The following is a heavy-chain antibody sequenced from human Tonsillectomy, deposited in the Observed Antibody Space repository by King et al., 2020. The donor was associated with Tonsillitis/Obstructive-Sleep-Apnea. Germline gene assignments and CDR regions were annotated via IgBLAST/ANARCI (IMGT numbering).Heavy chain of an antibody. CDR2: IYYSGGT. CDR1: GGSISSYY. D-gene: IGHD2-8*01. J-gene: IGHJ3*02. V-gene: IGHV4-59*01. Sequence: QLQESGPGLVRPSETLSLTCSVSGGSISSYYWSWIRQPPGKGLECIGYIYYSGGTNYNPSLKSRVSISVDMSKNQFSLKVTSVTAADPAVYYCAKEGAVMNAFDIWGQGTMVTVSS. CDR3: AKEGAVMNAFDI.